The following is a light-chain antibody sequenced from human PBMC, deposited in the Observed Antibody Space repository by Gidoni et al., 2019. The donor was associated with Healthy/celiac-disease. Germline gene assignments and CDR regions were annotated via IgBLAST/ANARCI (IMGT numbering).Light chain of an antibody. V-gene: IGLV3-25*03. CDR1: ALPTQY. Sequence: SYELTQPPSVSVSPGQTARITCSGDALPTQYAYWYQQKPGQAPVLVIYKDSERPSGIPERFSGSSSGTTVTLTISGVQAEDEADYYCQSADSSGTLWVFGGGTKLTVL. CDR3: QSADSSGTLWV. CDR2: KDS. J-gene: IGLJ3*02.